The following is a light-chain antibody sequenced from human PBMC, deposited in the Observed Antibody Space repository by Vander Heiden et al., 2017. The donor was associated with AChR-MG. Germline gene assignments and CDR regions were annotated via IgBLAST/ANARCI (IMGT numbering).Light chain of an antibody. CDR2: KDS. CDR1: ALPNQY. V-gene: IGLV3-25*03. J-gene: IGLJ2*01. Sequence: SYELTQPPSVSVSPGQTARITCSGDALPNQYAYWYKQKRAKAPVMVIYKDSERPSGSPERFSGSSSGTTVTLTSSGVKAEDEADYYCQSADSSGIVVFGGGTKRTVL. CDR3: QSADSSGIVV.